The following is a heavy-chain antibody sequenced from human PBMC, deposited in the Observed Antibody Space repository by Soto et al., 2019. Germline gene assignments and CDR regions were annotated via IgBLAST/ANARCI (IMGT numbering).Heavy chain of an antibody. CDR2: IYYSGST. CDR3: ARDAATSDDNYYYYYGMDV. V-gene: IGHV4-31*03. D-gene: IGHD6-25*01. J-gene: IGHJ6*02. Sequence: SETLSLTCTVSGGSISSGGYYWSWIRQHPGKGLEWIGYIYYSGSTYYNPSLKSRVTISVDTSKNQFSLKLSSVTAADTAVYYCARDAATSDDNYYYYYGMDVWGQGTTVTSP. CDR1: GGSISSGGYY.